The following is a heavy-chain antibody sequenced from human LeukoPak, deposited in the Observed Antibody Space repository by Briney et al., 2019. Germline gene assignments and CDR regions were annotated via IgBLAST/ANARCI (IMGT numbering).Heavy chain of an antibody. J-gene: IGHJ4*02. CDR1: GFTVSSNY. D-gene: IGHD4-17*01. CDR2: IYSGGST. Sequence: GGSLRLSRAASGFTVSSNYMSWVRQAPGKGLEWVSVIYSGGSTYYADSVKGRFTIARDNSKNTLYLQINSLRAEDTAVYYCARVDYGDYGFDYWGQGTLVTVSS. CDR3: ARVDYGDYGFDY. V-gene: IGHV3-66*01.